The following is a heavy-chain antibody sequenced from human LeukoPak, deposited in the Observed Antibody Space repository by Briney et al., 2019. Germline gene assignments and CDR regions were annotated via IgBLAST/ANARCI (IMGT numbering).Heavy chain of an antibody. CDR1: GYTFTYYG. V-gene: IGHV1-18*01. D-gene: IGHD3-10*01. CDR3: ARTPKRFGELYQPGDS. J-gene: IGHJ4*02. Sequence: ASVKVSCKASGYTFTYYGITWVRQVPGQGLEWLGWISAYNGNANYAQNLQDRVTLTSDTSTSTAYMELRSLRSDDTGIYYCARTPKRFGELYQPGDSWGQGTLLTVSS. CDR2: ISAYNGNA.